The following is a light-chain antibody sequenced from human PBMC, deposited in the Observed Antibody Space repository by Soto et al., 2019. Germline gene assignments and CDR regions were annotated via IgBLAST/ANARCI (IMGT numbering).Light chain of an antibody. V-gene: IGLV1-44*01. CDR1: SSDIGSNT. J-gene: IGLJ3*02. CDR3: TAWDGSLNVRL. Sequence: QSVLTQPPSASGTPGQRVTISCSGRSSDIGSNTVNWYQQLPETAPKLLIYRDNHRPSGIPDRFSGSKSGTSASLDISGLQSGDEADYYCTAWDGSLNVRLFGGGTKLTVL. CDR2: RDN.